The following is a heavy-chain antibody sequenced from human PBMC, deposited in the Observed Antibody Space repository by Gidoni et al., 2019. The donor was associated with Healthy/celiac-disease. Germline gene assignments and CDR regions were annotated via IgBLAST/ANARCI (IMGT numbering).Heavy chain of an antibody. J-gene: IGHJ3*02. CDR1: GFTFIRYS. Sequence: EVQLLESGGGLVKPGGSLRLSCPASGFTFIRYSMTWVRKAPGKGLELVSSSSSSSSYIDYADSGKGRCTIARDNAKYSLYLKMNSLRAEDTAVYYWAREAILWFGELGRSDAFDIWGKGTMVTVSS. D-gene: IGHD3-10*01. V-gene: IGHV3-21*01. CDR3: AREAILWFGELGRSDAFDI. CDR2: SSSSSSYI.